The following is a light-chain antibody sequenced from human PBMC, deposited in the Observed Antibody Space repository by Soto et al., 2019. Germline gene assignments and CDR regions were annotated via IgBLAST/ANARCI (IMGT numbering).Light chain of an antibody. CDR3: NSYTTLSNGV. CDR2: EVT. J-gene: IGLJ1*01. Sequence: QSVLTQPASVSGSPGQSITISCTGTSTDIGAYNYVSWYQQHPGKAPKLLIYEVTNRPSGVSNRFSGSKSGNTASLTISGLQAEDEANYYCNSYTTLSNGVFGTATKVTVL. CDR1: STDIGAYNY. V-gene: IGLV2-14*01.